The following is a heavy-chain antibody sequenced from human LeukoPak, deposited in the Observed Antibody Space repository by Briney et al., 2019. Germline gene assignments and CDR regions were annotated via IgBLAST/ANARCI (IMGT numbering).Heavy chain of an antibody. V-gene: IGHV1-24*01. CDR2: FDPEDGET. CDR1: GYTLTELS. CDR3: ATVVGATTAFDY. D-gene: IGHD1-26*01. J-gene: IGHJ4*02. Sequence: ASVKVSCKVSGYTLTELSMHWVRQAPGKGLVWMGGFDPEDGETIYAQKFQGRVTMTEDTSTDTAYMELSSLRSEDTAVYYCATVVGATTAFDYWGQGTLVTVSS.